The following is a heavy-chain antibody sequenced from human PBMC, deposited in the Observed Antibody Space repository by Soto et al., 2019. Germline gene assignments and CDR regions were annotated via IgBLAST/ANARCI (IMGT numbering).Heavy chain of an antibody. CDR3: ARDLYVVVPGAIKGARGFDL. J-gene: IGHJ5*02. V-gene: IGHV4-59*02. CDR2: IYYSGSP. Sequence: FSGGTVSIYEGSLVRKKQGKGLEWIGYIYYSGSPNYNPSLTSRVPISVDTSKNQLALKLSSGTAADTAVYYCARDLYVVVPGAIKGARGFDLWGQRLLV. CDR1: GGTVSIYE. D-gene: IGHD2-2*02.